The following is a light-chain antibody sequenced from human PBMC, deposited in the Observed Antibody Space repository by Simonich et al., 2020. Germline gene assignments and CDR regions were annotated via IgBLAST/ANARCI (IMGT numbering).Light chain of an antibody. J-gene: IGLJ2*01. CDR2: DVS. Sequence: QSALTQPASVSGSPGQSITISCTGTSSDVGGYNYVSWYQQHPGKAPKLMIYDVSKRPSGVSNRFSGSKSGNTASLTISGLQAEVEADYYCSSYTSSSTLGVFGGGTKLTVL. CDR1: SSDVGGYNY. V-gene: IGLV2-14*01. CDR3: SSYTSSSTLGV.